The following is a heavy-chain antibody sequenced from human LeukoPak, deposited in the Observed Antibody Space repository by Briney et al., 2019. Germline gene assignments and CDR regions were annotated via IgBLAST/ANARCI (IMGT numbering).Heavy chain of an antibody. V-gene: IGHV3-30*04. Sequence: GGSLRLSCAASGFTFSSYAMHWVRQAPGKGLEWVAVISYDGCNKYYADSVKGRFTISRDNSKNTLYLQMNSLRAEDTAVYYCARSGVGPFDYWGQGTLVTVSS. CDR3: ARSGVGPFDY. J-gene: IGHJ4*02. CDR2: ISYDGCNK. CDR1: GFTFSSYA. D-gene: IGHD1-26*01.